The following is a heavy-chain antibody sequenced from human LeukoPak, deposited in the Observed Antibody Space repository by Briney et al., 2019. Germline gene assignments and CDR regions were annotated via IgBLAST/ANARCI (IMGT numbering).Heavy chain of an antibody. CDR1: GYTFTSYG. Sequence: ASVKVSCKASGYTFTSYGISWVRQAPGQGLEWMGWMSAYNGNTNYAQKLQGRVTMTTDTSTSTAYMELRSLRSDDTAVYYCARYIRGADAFDYWGQGTLVTVSS. J-gene: IGHJ4*02. V-gene: IGHV1-18*01. D-gene: IGHD3-10*01. CDR2: MSAYNGNT. CDR3: ARYIRGADAFDY.